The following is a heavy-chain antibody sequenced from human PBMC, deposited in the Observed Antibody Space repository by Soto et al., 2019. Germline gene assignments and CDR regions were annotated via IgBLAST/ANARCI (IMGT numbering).Heavy chain of an antibody. CDR2: ISSGSNYI. D-gene: IGHD5-18*01. V-gene: IGHV3-21*01. CDR3: ARGYGSADY. Sequence: EVQLVESGGGLVKPGGSLRLSCAASGFTFSSYTMNWVRQAPDKGLEWVSSISSGSNYIYYADSVKGRFTISRDNAKNSLDLQMNSLRAEDTAVYYCARGYGSADYWGQGTLVTVSS. CDR1: GFTFSSYT. J-gene: IGHJ4*02.